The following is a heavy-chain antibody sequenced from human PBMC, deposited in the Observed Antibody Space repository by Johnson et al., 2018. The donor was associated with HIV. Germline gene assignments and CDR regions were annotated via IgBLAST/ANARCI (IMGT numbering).Heavy chain of an antibody. CDR1: GFTFSNYW. CDR2: IKQDGSEK. V-gene: IGHV3-7*05. J-gene: IGHJ3*02. Sequence: VQLVESGGGLVQPGGSLGLYCAASGFTFSNYWMSWVRQAPGRGLEWVANIKQDGSEKYYVDSLKGRFTISRDNAKTSLYLQMNSLRADDTALYYCVRGRDSGGDGGAFDIWGQGTMVTVSS. D-gene: IGHD2-21*01. CDR3: VRGRDSGGDGGAFDI.